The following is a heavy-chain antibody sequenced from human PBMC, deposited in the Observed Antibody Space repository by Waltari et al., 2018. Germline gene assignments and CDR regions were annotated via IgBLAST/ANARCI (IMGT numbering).Heavy chain of an antibody. V-gene: IGHV3-48*01. D-gene: IGHD1-26*01. CDR1: GFTFSSYS. J-gene: IGHJ5*02. Sequence: EVQLVESGGGLVQPGGSLRLSCAASGFTFSSYSMNWVRQAPGKGLEWVSYISSISSTIYDADSVKGRFTISRDNAKNSLYLQMNSLRAEDTAVYYCASGGSYLSWFDPWGQGTLVTVSS. CDR2: ISSISSTI. CDR3: ASGGSYLSWFDP.